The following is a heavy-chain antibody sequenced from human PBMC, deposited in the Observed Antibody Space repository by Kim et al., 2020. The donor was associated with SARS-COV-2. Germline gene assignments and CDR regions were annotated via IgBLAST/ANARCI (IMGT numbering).Heavy chain of an antibody. D-gene: IGHD4-17*01. Sequence: GGSLRLSCAASGFTFSSYAMHWVRQAPGKGLEWVAVISYDGSNKYYADSVKGRFTISRDNSKNTLYLQMNSLRAEDTAVYYCAREGRGVTTSFDYWGQGTLVTVSS. V-gene: IGHV3-30*04. J-gene: IGHJ4*02. CDR1: GFTFSSYA. CDR2: ISYDGSNK. CDR3: AREGRGVTTSFDY.